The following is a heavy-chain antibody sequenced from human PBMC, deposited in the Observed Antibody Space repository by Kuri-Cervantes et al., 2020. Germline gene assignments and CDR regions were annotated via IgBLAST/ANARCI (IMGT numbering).Heavy chain of an antibody. V-gene: IGHV3-30*18. J-gene: IGHJ4*02. Sequence: GESLKISCAASGFTFSSYGMHWVRQAPGKGLEWVAVISYDGSNKYYADSVKGRFTISRDNSKNTLYLQMNSLRAEDTAVYYCAKDDYYYDSSGYYGDWGQGTLVTVSS. CDR1: GFTFSSYG. CDR2: ISYDGSNK. D-gene: IGHD3-22*01. CDR3: AKDDYYYDSSGYYGD.